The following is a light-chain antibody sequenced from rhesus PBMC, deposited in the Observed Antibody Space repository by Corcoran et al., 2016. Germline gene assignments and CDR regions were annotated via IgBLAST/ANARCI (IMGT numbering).Light chain of an antibody. CDR2: AAA. J-gene: IGKJ4*01. V-gene: IGKV3-42*03. CDR1: QSVSRN. Sequence: EIVMTQSPATLSLSPGERATLSCRASQSVSRNLAWYPQKTGQAPSLLISAAARRATGIPDRVSGSGSGPDFTLTISSLEPEDFAVYYCQQYSTWPLTFGGGTKVEIK. CDR3: QQYSTWPLT.